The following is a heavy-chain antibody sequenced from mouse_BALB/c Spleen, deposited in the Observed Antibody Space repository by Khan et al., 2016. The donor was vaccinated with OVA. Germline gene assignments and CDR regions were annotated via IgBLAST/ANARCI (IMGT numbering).Heavy chain of an antibody. D-gene: IGHD1-2*01. Sequence: EVELVESGGGLVQPGGSRKLSCAASGFTFSDYGMAWVRQTPGKGPEWVAFISNLAYSIYYADTVTGRFTISRENAKNTLYLEMSSLRSEDKAMSYGARGGRDGLYAMDYWGQGTAVTVSS. CDR1: GFTFSDYG. V-gene: IGHV5-15*02. CDR2: ISNLAYSI. J-gene: IGHJ4*01. CDR3: ARGGRDGLYAMDY.